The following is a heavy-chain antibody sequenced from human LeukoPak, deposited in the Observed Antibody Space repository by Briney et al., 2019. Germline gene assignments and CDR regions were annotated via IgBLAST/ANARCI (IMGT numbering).Heavy chain of an antibody. CDR3: AKRLHYFDY. J-gene: IGHJ4*02. D-gene: IGHD2-21*02. V-gene: IGHV4-39*01. CDR1: GGSISSTYDH. Sequence: SETLSLTCTVSGGSISSTYDHWDWIRQPPGKGLEWMGSIRYSGTTYYNPSLKGRVTIFVDTSNNQFSLRLRSVTAADTAVYYCAKRLHYFDYWGQGSLVTVSS. CDR2: IRYSGTT.